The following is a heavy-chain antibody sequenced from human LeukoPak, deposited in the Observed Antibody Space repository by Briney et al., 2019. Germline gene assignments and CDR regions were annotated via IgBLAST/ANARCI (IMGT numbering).Heavy chain of an antibody. CDR1: GFTFSDYY. CDR3: ARDVGRSPVVDSFDY. D-gene: IGHD2-21*01. Sequence: GGSLRLSCAASGFTFSDYYMSWIRQAPGKGLEWVSYISSSGSTIYYADSVKGRFTISRDNAKNSLYLQMNSLRAEDTAVYYCARDVGRSPVVDSFDYWGQGTLVTVSS. CDR2: ISSSGSTI. V-gene: IGHV3-11*01. J-gene: IGHJ4*02.